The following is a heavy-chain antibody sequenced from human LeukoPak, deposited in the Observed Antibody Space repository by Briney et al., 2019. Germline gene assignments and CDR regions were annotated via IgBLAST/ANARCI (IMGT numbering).Heavy chain of an antibody. Sequence: KPGGSLRLSCAASGFTFSDYYMSWIRQPPGKGLEWIGEINHSGSTNYNPSLKSRVTISVDTSKNQFSLKLSSVTAADTAVYYCARGTTLVNYDILTGYLDDAFDIWGQGTMVTVSS. J-gene: IGHJ3*02. V-gene: IGHV4-34*01. D-gene: IGHD3-9*01. CDR3: ARGTTLVNYDILTGYLDDAFDI. CDR2: INHSGST. CDR1: GFTFSDYY.